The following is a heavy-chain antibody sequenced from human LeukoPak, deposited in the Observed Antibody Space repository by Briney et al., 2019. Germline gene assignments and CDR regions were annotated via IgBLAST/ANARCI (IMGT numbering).Heavy chain of an antibody. V-gene: IGHV4-59*08. CDR1: GGSIRSYY. Sequence: SETLSLTCTVSGGSIRSYYWSWIRQPPGKGLEWIGYIYYSGSTNYNPSLKSRVTISVDTSKNQFSLRLSSVTAADTAVYYCARHSGTYSRGVCDIWGQGTMVTVSS. D-gene: IGHD1-26*01. CDR3: ARHSGTYSRGVCDI. J-gene: IGHJ3*02. CDR2: IYYSGST.